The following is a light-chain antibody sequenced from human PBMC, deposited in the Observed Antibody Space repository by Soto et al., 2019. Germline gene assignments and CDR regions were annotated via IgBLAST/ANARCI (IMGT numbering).Light chain of an antibody. J-gene: IGLJ2*01. V-gene: IGLV3-25*03. CDR3: QSADSSEVV. Sequence: SYELTQPPSVSVSPGQTARITCSGDALPKQYAYWYQQKPGQAPVLVIYKDSERPSGIPERFSGSSSGTTVTLTISGVQAEDEADYYCQSADSSEVVFRGGTKVTVL. CDR2: KDS. CDR1: ALPKQY.